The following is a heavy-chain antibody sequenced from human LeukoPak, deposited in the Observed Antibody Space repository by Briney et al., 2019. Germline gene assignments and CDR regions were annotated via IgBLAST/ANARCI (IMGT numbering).Heavy chain of an antibody. Sequence: ASVKVSCKASGYTFTSYYMHWVRQAPGQGLEWMGIINPSGGSTSYAQKFQGRVTITADESTSTAYMELSSLRSEDTAVYYCARDALNIVATMYFDYWGQGTLVTVSS. V-gene: IGHV1-46*01. CDR1: GYTFTSYY. CDR3: ARDALNIVATMYFDY. J-gene: IGHJ4*02. D-gene: IGHD5-12*01. CDR2: INPSGGST.